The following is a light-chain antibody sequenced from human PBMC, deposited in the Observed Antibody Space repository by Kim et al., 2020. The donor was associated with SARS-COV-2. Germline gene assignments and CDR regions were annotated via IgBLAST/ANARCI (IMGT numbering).Light chain of an antibody. CDR2: LNSDGSH. V-gene: IGLV4-69*01. CDR1: SGHSSYA. CDR3: QTWGTGIGV. J-gene: IGLJ3*02. Sequence: PVKLTCTLSSGHSSYAIAWHQQQPEKGPRYLMKLNSDGSHSKGDGIPDRFSGSSSGAERYLTISSLQSEDEADYYCQTWGTGIGVFGGGTKLSVL.